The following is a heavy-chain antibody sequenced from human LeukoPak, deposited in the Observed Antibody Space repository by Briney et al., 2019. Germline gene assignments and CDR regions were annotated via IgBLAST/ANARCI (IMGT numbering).Heavy chain of an antibody. Sequence: AGGSLRLSCAASGFTFSSYAMSWVRQAPGKGLEWVSAISGSGGSTYYADSVKGRFTISRDNSKNTLYLQMNSLRAEDTAVYYCAKDQRGAQGVVVPAAIAWGQGTLVTVSS. CDR3: AKDQRGAQGVVVPAAIA. V-gene: IGHV3-23*01. CDR1: GFTFSSYA. CDR2: ISGSGGST. J-gene: IGHJ5*02. D-gene: IGHD2-2*02.